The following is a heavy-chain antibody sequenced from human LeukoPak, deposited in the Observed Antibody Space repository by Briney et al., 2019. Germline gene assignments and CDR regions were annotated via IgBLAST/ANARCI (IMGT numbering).Heavy chain of an antibody. CDR1: GYTFTSYA. CDR2: INAGNGNT. Sequence: GASVKVSCKASGYTFTSYAMHWVRQAPGQRLEWMGWINAGNGNTKYSQKFQGRVTITRDTSASTAYMELSSLRSEDTAVYYCAKDQGGGRGSGSYLFDYWGQGTLVTVSS. J-gene: IGHJ4*02. V-gene: IGHV1-3*01. CDR3: AKDQGGGRGSGSYLFDY. D-gene: IGHD3-10*01.